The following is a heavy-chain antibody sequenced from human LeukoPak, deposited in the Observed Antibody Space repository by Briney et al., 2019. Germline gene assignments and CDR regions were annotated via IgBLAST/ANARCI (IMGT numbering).Heavy chain of an antibody. CDR1: GFTFSSYA. Sequence: GGSLRLSCAASGFTFSSYAMSWVRQAPGKGLEWVSAISGSGGSTYYADSVKGRFTISRDNSKNTLYLQMNSLRAEDTAVYYCTARYSGSYSIKDYWGQGTLVTVSS. CDR3: TARYSGSYSIKDY. J-gene: IGHJ4*02. CDR2: ISGSGGST. D-gene: IGHD1-26*01. V-gene: IGHV3-23*01.